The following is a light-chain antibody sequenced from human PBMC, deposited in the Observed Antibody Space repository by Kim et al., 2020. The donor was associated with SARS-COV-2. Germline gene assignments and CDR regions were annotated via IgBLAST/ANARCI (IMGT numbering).Light chain of an antibody. CDR3: QQYDNWPPYT. V-gene: IGKV3-15*01. J-gene: IGKJ2*01. CDR1: QSVNTN. CDR2: GAS. Sequence: EVVMTQSPATLSVSPGERATLSCRASQSVNTNLAWYQQQPGQAPRLLIYGASTSATDIPARFSGSGSGTEFTLIISSLQSEDIAVYYCQQYDNWPPYTFGLGTKLEI.